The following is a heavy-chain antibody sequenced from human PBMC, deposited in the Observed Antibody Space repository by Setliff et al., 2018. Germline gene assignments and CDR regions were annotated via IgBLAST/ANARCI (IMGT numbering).Heavy chain of an antibody. Sequence: ASVKVSCKASGYNLMNYGISWVRQAPGQGLEWMGWISTFNGHTKYAQNFHGRVTMTIDTSTSTAYMELRTLRSDDTAFYFCARDRPSHTSDYYYSIPFDYWGRGTLVTVSS. CDR2: ISTFNGHT. D-gene: IGHD3-22*01. J-gene: IGHJ4*02. CDR3: ARDRPSHTSDYYYSIPFDY. CDR1: GYNLMNYG. V-gene: IGHV1-18*01.